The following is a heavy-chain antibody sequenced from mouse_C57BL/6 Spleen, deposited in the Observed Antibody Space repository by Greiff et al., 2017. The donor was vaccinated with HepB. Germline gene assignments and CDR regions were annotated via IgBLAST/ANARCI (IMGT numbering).Heavy chain of an antibody. Sequence: VQLQQSGAELVRPGTSVKVSCKASGYAFTNYLIEWVKQRPGQGLEWIGVINPGSGGTNYNEKFKGKATLTADKSSSTAYMQLSSLTSEDSAVYFCARGDPYFDYWGQGTTLTVSS. CDR2: INPGSGGT. CDR3: ARGDPYFDY. J-gene: IGHJ2*01. V-gene: IGHV1-54*01. CDR1: GYAFTNYL. D-gene: IGHD3-3*01.